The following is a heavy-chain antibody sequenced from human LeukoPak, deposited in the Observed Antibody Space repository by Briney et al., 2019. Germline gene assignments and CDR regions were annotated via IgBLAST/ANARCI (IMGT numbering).Heavy chain of an antibody. CDR2: IYNSGST. D-gene: IGHD2-15*01. V-gene: IGHV4-59*08. J-gene: IGHJ3*02. CDR1: GGSISPYY. CDR3: ARHLRYCSGGTCYSYDAFDI. Sequence: SETLSLTCSVSGGSISPYYWSWIRQPPGKGLEWIGYIYNSGSTNYNPSLKSRVTISVDTSKNQFSLRLSSVTAADTAIYYCARHLRYCSGGTCYSYDAFDIWGQGTMVTVSS.